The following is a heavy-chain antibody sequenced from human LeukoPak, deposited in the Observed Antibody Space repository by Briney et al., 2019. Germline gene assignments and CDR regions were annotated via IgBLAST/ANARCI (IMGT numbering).Heavy chain of an antibody. J-gene: IGHJ4*02. CDR3: ARDPGVVAFHYLDF. CDR1: GFTFSSYE. V-gene: IGHV3-23*01. CDR2: IGGSSGST. D-gene: IGHD3-3*01. Sequence: SGGSLRLSCAASGFTFSSYEMNWVRQAPGKGLEWVSAIGGSSGSTYYADSVKGRFTISRDNSKNTVYLQMNYLRADDTAVYYCARDPGVVAFHYLDFWGQGTLVTVSS.